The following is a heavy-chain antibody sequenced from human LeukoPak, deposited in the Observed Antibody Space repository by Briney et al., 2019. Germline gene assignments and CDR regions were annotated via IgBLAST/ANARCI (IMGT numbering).Heavy chain of an antibody. D-gene: IGHD1-26*01. J-gene: IGHJ4*02. V-gene: IGHV1-2*06. CDR3: ARLDSGSE. Sequence: QAPGQGLEWMGRINPKSGGTNYAQKFQGRVTTTRDTSISTAYMELIRLRSDDTAVYYCARLDSGSEWGQGTLVTVSS. CDR2: INPKSGGT.